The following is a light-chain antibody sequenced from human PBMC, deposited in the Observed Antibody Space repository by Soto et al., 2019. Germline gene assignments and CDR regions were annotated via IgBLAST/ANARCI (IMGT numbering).Light chain of an antibody. CDR3: QQSYSIPT. CDR1: QTISSY. CDR2: LAS. V-gene: IGKV1-39*01. Sequence: DILITQATSVLSASLGVGVINTCRASQTISSYLNWYQQKPGKAPKLLIFLASGLQSGVPSRFRGSRSGTDFTLTISSLQPEDFATYYCQQSYSIPTFGPGTKGE. J-gene: IGKJ1*01.